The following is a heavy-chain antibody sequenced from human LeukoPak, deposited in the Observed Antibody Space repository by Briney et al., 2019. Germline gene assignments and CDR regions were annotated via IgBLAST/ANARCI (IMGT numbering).Heavy chain of an antibody. CDR2: ISDTGATT. Sequence: GGSLRLSCAGSGFTFSSYAMSSVRQAPGKGLEWVSAISDTGATTYDADSVKGRFTISRDNSSSTLYLQMNSLRAEDTALYYCAKDASIGRYCTNGVCSPFDYWGQGTLVTVSS. D-gene: IGHD2-8*01. CDR3: AKDASIGRYCTNGVCSPFDY. V-gene: IGHV3-23*01. CDR1: GFTFSSYA. J-gene: IGHJ4*02.